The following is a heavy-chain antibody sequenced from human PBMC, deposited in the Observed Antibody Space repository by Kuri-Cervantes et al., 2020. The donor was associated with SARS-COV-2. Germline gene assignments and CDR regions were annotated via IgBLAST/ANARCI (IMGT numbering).Heavy chain of an antibody. J-gene: IGHJ6*02. V-gene: IGHV3-48*01. CDR3: AGDPYCSSTSCYTGYYYYGMDV. CDR2: ISSSSSTI. CDR1: GFTFSSYS. D-gene: IGHD2-2*02. Sequence: GGSLRLSCAASGFTFSSYSMNWVRQAPGKGLEWVSYISSSSSTIYYADSVKGRFTISRDNAKNSLYLQMNSLRAEDTAVYYCAGDPYCSSTSCYTGYYYYGMDVWGQGTTVTVSS.